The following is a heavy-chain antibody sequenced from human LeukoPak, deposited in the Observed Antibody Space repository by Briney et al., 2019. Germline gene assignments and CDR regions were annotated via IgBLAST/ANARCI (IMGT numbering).Heavy chain of an antibody. J-gene: IGHJ5*02. CDR3: VGGGWYLEP. Sequence: GGSLRLSSAPPLDLPREPIITWVPQAPGKGLQWVANINRDGTEKHFLDSVEGRFTISRDNAKKSLYLLMNSLRPQDTAVYFCVGGGWYLEPWGQGTLVTVSS. V-gene: IGHV3-7*02. CDR1: DLPREPI. CDR2: INRDGTEK. D-gene: IGHD2-21*01.